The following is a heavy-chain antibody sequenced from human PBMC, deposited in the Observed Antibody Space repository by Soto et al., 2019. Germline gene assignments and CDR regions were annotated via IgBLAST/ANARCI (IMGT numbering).Heavy chain of an antibody. CDR2: ISGSGGST. Sequence: GGSLRLSCAASGFTFSSYAMSWVRQAPGKGLEWVSAISGSGGSTYYADSVKGRFTISRDNSKNTLYLQMNSLRAEDTAVYYCAKDYYDSSGYYTPLFDYWGQGTLVTVSS. V-gene: IGHV3-23*01. CDR3: AKDYYDSSGYYTPLFDY. J-gene: IGHJ4*02. CDR1: GFTFSSYA. D-gene: IGHD3-22*01.